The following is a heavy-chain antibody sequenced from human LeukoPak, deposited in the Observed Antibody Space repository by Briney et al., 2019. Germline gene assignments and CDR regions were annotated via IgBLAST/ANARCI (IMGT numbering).Heavy chain of an antibody. V-gene: IGHV3-7*04. CDR3: ARGDNPDY. CDR2: IKQDGSEI. J-gene: IGHJ4*02. CDR1: GFTFSYYW. D-gene: IGHD1-14*01. Sequence: PGGSLRLSCAASGFTFSYYWMSWVRQAPGKGLEWVANIKQDGSEIRYVDSVKGRFSISRDNAKNSLYLQMNSLRAEDTAVYYCARGDNPDYWGQGTLDTVSS.